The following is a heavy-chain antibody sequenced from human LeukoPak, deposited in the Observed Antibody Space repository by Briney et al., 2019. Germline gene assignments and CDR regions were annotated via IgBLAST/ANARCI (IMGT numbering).Heavy chain of an antibody. J-gene: IGHJ4*02. D-gene: IGHD5-18*01. CDR2: ISSRSGSSI. CDR1: GFTFSDYY. V-gene: IGHV3-11*04. Sequence: PGGSLRLSCAASGFTFSDYYMTWIRQAPGKGLEWVSYISSRSGSSIYYADSVKGRFTISRDNSKNTLYLQMNSLRAEDTAVYYCARERIQLWQPLDYWGQGTLVTVSS. CDR3: ARERIQLWQPLDY.